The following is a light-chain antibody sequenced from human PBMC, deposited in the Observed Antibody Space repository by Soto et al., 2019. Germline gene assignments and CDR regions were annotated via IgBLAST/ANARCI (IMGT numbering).Light chain of an antibody. Sequence: DIQMTQSPSTLSASVGDRVTITCRASQSISSWLAWYQQKPGKAPKLLIYDASSLESGVPSRFSGSGSGIEFTLTISSLQPDEFATYYCQHYNSYSEAFGQGTKVDIK. V-gene: IGKV1-5*01. CDR3: QHYNSYSEA. J-gene: IGKJ1*01. CDR2: DAS. CDR1: QSISSW.